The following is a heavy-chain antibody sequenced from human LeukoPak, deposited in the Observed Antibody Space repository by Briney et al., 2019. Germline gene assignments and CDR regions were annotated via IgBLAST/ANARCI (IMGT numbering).Heavy chain of an antibody. CDR2: IYSGGGT. CDR3: AKDGRVPAAISGRLWFDP. Sequence: GGSLRLSCAASGFTVSTNYMYWVRQVPGKGLEWVSVIYSGGGTYYTDSVKGRFTISRDTSKNTVYLQMNSLTAEDTAVYYCAKDGRVPAAISGRLWFDPWGQGTLVTVSS. J-gene: IGHJ5*02. CDR1: GFTVSTNY. V-gene: IGHV3-53*01. D-gene: IGHD2-2*02.